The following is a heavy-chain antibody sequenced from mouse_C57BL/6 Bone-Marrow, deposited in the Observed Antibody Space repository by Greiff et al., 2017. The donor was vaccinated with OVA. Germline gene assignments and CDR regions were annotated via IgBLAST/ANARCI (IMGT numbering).Heavy chain of an antibody. D-gene: IGHD1-1*01. CDR2: LRSKSSNYAT. CDR1: GFTFNTYA. CDR3: VRDYGSRPGDFDV. J-gene: IGHJ1*03. V-gene: IGHV10-3*01. Sequence: EVQGVESGGGLVQPKGSLKLSCAASGFTFNTYAMHWVRQAPGKGLEWVARLRSKSSNYATYYADSVKDRFTISRDDSQSMLYLQMNNLKTEDTAMYYCVRDYGSRPGDFDVWGTGTTVTVSS.